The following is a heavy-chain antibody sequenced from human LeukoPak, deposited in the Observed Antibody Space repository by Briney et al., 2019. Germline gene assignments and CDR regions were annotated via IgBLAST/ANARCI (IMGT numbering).Heavy chain of an antibody. CDR1: GGSISSGDYY. CDR2: IYYSGST. CDR3: AREVAGEGHLDY. J-gene: IGHJ4*02. Sequence: SETLSLTCTVSGGSISSGDYYWRWIRQPPGKGLEWIGYIYYSGSTYYNPSLKSRVTISVDTSKNQFSLKLSSVTAADTAVYYCAREVAGEGHLDYWGQGTLVTVSS. D-gene: IGHD5-12*01. V-gene: IGHV4-30-4*01.